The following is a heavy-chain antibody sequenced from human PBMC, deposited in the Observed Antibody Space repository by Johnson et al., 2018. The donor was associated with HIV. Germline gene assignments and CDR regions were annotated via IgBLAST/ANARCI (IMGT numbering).Heavy chain of an antibody. D-gene: IGHD6-19*01. CDR1: GFTFSSYA. CDR2: ISYDGSNK. CDR3: AGQVRAFDI. J-gene: IGHJ3*02. Sequence: QVQVVESGGGVIQPGRSLRLSCAASGFTFSSYAMHWVRQAPGTGLEWVAVISYDGSNKYYADSVKGRFTISRDNSMHTMYLQMNSLRAEDTAVYYCAGQVRAFDIWGQGTMVTVSS. V-gene: IGHV3-30*04.